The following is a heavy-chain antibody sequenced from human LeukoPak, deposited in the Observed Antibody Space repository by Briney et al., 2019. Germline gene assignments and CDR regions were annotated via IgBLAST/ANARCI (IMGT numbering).Heavy chain of an antibody. CDR2: INTNTGNP. J-gene: IGHJ3*02. V-gene: IGHV7-4-1*02. D-gene: IGHD3-22*01. Sequence: ASVKVSCNASGYTFTSYAMNWVRQAPGQGLEWMGWINTNTGNPTYAQGFTGRFVFSLDTSVSTAYLQISSLKAEDTAVYYRARADYYDSSGYYTGDAFDIWGQGTMVTVSS. CDR3: ARADYYDSSGYYTGDAFDI. CDR1: GYTFTSYA.